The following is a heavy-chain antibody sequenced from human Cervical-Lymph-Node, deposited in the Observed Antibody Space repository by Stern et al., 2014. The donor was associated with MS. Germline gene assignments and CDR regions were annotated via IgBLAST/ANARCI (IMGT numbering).Heavy chain of an antibody. J-gene: IGHJ6*02. CDR1: GGTFSNYA. CDR3: ASPLTATSVPFGYYGMDV. CDR2: IVPLFGKP. V-gene: IGHV1-69*01. Sequence: QVQLVQSGAEVKKPGSSVKVSCKASGGTFSNYATSWVRQAPGQGLEWMVGIVPLFGKPNYAQKFQGRVTITPDESTSTAYMDLSSLRSEDTAVYYCASPLTATSVPFGYYGMDVWGQGTTVTVS. D-gene: IGHD4-17*01.